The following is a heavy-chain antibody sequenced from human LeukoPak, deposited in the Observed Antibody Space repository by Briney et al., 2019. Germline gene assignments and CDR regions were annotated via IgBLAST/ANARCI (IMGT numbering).Heavy chain of an antibody. Sequence: TGGSLRLSCAASGFTFSSYSMNWVRQAPGKGLEWVAVISYDGSNKYYADSVKGRFTISRDNSKNTLYLQMNSLRAEDTAVYYCARESGYGSGGPNWFDPWGQGTLVTVSS. J-gene: IGHJ5*02. CDR1: GFTFSSYS. CDR3: ARESGYGSGGPNWFDP. CDR2: ISYDGSNK. D-gene: IGHD3-10*01. V-gene: IGHV3-30*03.